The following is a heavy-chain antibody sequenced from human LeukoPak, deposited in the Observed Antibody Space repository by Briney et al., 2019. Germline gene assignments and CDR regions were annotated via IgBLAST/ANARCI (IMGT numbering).Heavy chain of an antibody. Sequence: GESLKISCKGSGYRFTSFWIGWVRQMPGKGLEWMGIIYPGDSDIRYSPSFQGQVTVSADKSISTAYLQWSSLKASDTAMYYCARRGTPKAEFDYWGQGTLVTVSS. D-gene: IGHD1-1*01. J-gene: IGHJ4*02. CDR3: ARRGTPKAEFDY. V-gene: IGHV5-51*01. CDR1: GYRFTSFW. CDR2: IYPGDSDI.